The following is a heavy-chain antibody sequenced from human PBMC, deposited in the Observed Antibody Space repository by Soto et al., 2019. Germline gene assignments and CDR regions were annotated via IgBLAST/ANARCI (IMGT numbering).Heavy chain of an antibody. J-gene: IGHJ4*02. Sequence: EVQLVESGGGLVQPGGSLRLSCAASGFTFSSYSINWVRQAPGKGLEWVSYISSSGSTIYYADSVKGRFTISRHNAKNSLYLQMNSLRDEDTAVYYCARGGSYTFDYWGQGTLVTVSS. CDR3: ARGGSYTFDY. CDR1: GFTFSSYS. CDR2: ISSSGSTI. D-gene: IGHD1-26*01. V-gene: IGHV3-48*02.